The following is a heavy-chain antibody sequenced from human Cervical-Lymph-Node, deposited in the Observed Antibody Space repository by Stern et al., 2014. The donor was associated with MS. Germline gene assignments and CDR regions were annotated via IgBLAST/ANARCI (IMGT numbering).Heavy chain of an antibody. CDR1: RFNFSTYS. CDR2: ISSDSNYI. J-gene: IGHJ6*02. CDR3: AREPIDPGSGPYYYYYYGLDV. D-gene: IGHD3-10*01. V-gene: IGHV3-21*01. Sequence: EDQLVESGGGLVKPGGSLRLSCAASRFNFSTYSMNWVRQAPGKGLEWVSSISSDSNYITYADSVKGRFTISRDNAKNSLFLHLTSLTVEDTAVYFCAREPIDPGSGPYYYYYYGLDVWGQGTTVTVSS.